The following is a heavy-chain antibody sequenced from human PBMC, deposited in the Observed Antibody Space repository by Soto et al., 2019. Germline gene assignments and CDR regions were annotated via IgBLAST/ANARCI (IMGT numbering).Heavy chain of an antibody. J-gene: IGHJ4*02. CDR3: AKSVYNWNDGFFDY. D-gene: IGHD1-1*01. CDR1: GFTFSSYG. CDR2: ISYDGINK. Sequence: GGSLRLSCAASGFTFSSYGMHWVRQAPGKGLEWVAVISYDGINKYYADSVKGRFTISRDNSKNTLYLQMNSLRAEVTAVYYCAKSVYNWNDGFFDYWGQGTLVTVSS. V-gene: IGHV3-30*18.